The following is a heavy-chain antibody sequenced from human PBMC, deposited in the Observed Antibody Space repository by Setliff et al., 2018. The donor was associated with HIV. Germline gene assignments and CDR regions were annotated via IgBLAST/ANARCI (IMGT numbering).Heavy chain of an antibody. J-gene: IGHJ4*02. CDR2: FYYSGNT. CDR1: GGSISSGSYY. D-gene: IGHD2-21*02. V-gene: IGHV4-39*07. Sequence: PSETLSLTCTVSGGSISSGSYYWSWIRQPAGKGLEWIGSFYYSGNTYYNSSLRSRVTILVDTSRNQFSLSLSSVTAADTAVYYCATFPTTVTALGSSYWGQGTLVTVSS. CDR3: ATFPTTVTALGSSY.